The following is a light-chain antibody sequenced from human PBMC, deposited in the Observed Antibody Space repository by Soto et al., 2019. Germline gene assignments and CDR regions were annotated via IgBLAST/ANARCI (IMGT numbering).Light chain of an antibody. CDR1: RNDIGAYEF. J-gene: IGLJ1*01. CDR3: KSYAGSNTYV. Sequence: SVLTQPPSASGSPGQSVTISCTGTRNDIGAYEFVSWYQHQPGKAPKLIIYEVVQRPSGVPDRFSGSKSGNTASLTVSGLQAADEADYYCKSYAGSNTYVFGTGTKVTVL. V-gene: IGLV2-8*01. CDR2: EVV.